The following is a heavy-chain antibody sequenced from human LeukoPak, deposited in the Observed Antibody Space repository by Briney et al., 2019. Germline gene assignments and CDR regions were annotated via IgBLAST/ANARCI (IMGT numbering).Heavy chain of an antibody. CDR2: IWYDGSDK. D-gene: IGHD6-19*01. CDR1: GFTFRTYG. CDR3: ASSSGWYLSSDY. V-gene: IGHV3-33*01. Sequence: PGRSLRLSCAASGFTFRTYGMHWVRPGPGKGLKGGAVIWYDGSDKYHADSVKGRFTISRDNSKNMLYLQMNSLRAEDTAVYYCASSSGWYLSSDYWGQGTLVTVSS. J-gene: IGHJ4*02.